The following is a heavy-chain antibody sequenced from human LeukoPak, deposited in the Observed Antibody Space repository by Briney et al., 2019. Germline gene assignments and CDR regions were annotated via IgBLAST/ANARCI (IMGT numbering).Heavy chain of an antibody. J-gene: IGHJ3*02. D-gene: IGHD3-9*01. CDR2: IRYDGSNK. CDR3: AKDGGLQYFDWLLGDAFDI. V-gene: IGHV3-30*02. Sequence: GGSLRLSCAASGFTFSSYGMHWVRQAPGKGLEWVAFIRYDGSNKYYVDSVKGRFTISRDNSKNTLYMQMQSLRAEDTAVYYCAKDGGLQYFDWLLGDAFDIWGQGTMVTVSS. CDR1: GFTFSSYG.